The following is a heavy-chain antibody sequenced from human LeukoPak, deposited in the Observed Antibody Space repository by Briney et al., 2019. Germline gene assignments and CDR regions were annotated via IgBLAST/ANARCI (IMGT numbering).Heavy chain of an antibody. J-gene: IGHJ6*03. CDR1: GGSISSYY. CDR2: IYYSGST. Sequence: NPSETLSLTCTVSGGSISSYYWSWIRQPPGKGLEWIGYIYYSGSTNYNPSLKSRVTISVDTSKNQFSLKLGSVTAADTAVYYCARVIFGVVIPLANYYYYMDVWGKGTTVTVSS. CDR3: ARVIFGVVIPLANYYYYMDV. D-gene: IGHD3-3*02. V-gene: IGHV4-59*01.